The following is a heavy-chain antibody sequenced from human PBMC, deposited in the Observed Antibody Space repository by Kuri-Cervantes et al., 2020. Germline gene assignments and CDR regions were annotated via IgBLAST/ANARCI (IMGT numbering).Heavy chain of an antibody. CDR1: GFTFSNAW. D-gene: IGHD2-8*01. CDR2: IKSKTDGGTT. V-gene: IGHV3-15*01. J-gene: IGHJ3*02. CDR3: ARDLYLGAFDI. Sequence: GGSLRLSCAASGFTFSNAWMSWVRQAPGKRLEWVGRIKSKTDGGTTDYAAPVKGRFTISRDDSKNTLYLQMNSLRAEDTAVYYCARDLYLGAFDIWGQGTMVTVSS.